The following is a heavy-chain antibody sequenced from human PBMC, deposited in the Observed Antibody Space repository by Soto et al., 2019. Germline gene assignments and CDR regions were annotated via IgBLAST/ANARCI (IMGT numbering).Heavy chain of an antibody. Sequence: GGSLRLSCTASGFAFGDYAMSWVRQAPGKGLEWVGFIRSKAYGGTTEYAASVKGRFTISRDDSKGIAYLQMNSLKTEDTAVYYCTRDMGQYDSSGYGTDYWGQGTLVTVSS. CDR2: IRSKAYGGTT. CDR1: GFAFGDYA. V-gene: IGHV3-49*04. D-gene: IGHD3-22*01. J-gene: IGHJ4*02. CDR3: TRDMGQYDSSGYGTDY.